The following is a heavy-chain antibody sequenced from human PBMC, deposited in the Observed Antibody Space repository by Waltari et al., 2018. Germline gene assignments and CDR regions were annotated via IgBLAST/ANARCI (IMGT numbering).Heavy chain of an antibody. CDR1: GGSFSGYS. J-gene: IGHJ4*02. V-gene: IGHV4-34*01. D-gene: IGHD5-12*01. CDR3: AKEGLLGGSDY. CDR2: INHSGST. Sequence: QVQLQQWGAGLLKPSETLSLTCAVYGGSFSGYSWSWIRQPPGKGLEWIGEINHSGSTNYNPSLKSRVTISVDTSKNQFSLKLSSVTAADTAVYYCAKEGLLGGSDYWGQGTLVTVSS.